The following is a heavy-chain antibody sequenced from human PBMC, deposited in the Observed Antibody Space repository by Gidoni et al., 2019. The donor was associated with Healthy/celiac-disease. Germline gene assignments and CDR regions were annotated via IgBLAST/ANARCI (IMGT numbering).Heavy chain of an antibody. V-gene: IGHV3-13*04. J-gene: IGHJ6*02. Sequence: EVQLVESGGGLVQPGGSLRLSCAASGFTFSSYDMHWVRQATGKGLEWVSAIGTAGDTYYPGSVKGRFTISRENAKNSLYLQMNSLRAGDTAVYYCARAQSIAAPNYGMDVWGQGTTVTVSS. CDR3: ARAQSIAAPNYGMDV. CDR2: IGTAGDT. CDR1: GFTFSSYD. D-gene: IGHD6-6*01.